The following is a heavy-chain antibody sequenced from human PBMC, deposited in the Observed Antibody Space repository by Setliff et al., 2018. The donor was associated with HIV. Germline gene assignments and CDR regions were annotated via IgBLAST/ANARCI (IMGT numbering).Heavy chain of an antibody. Sequence: ASVKVSCKASGYTFSDYYIHWLRQAPRKGLEWMGRFDPEDGETIYAEKLQDRVTISVDRSRNTVYMELSSLRTEDTAVYFCSNGADAGGYSGYDFNYWGQGTLVTVSS. J-gene: IGHJ4*02. CDR3: SNGADAGGYSGYDFNY. CDR2: FDPEDGET. CDR1: GYTFSDYY. V-gene: IGHV1-69-2*01. D-gene: IGHD5-12*01.